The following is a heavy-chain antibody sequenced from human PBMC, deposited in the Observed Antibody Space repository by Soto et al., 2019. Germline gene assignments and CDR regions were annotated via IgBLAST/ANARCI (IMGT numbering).Heavy chain of an antibody. Sequence: PGGSLRLSCAAAGFTFDNYAMHWVRQAPGKGLEWVSGISWNSGSIAYADSVKGRFTISRDNAKKSLYLQMKTLRPEDTALYYCAKASKPDLTGYYNWFDPWGQGTLVTVS. CDR3: AKASKPDLTGYYNWFDP. CDR1: GFTFDNYA. CDR2: ISWNSGSI. V-gene: IGHV3-9*01. J-gene: IGHJ5*02. D-gene: IGHD3-9*01.